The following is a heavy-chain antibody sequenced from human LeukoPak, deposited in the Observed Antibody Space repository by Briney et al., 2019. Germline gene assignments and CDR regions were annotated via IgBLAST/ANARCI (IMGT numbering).Heavy chain of an antibody. V-gene: IGHV1-18*01. CDR1: GYTFTSYG. D-gene: IGHD2-8*01. J-gene: IGHJ4*02. CDR3: ARCPYCTNGVCYTEVDY. CDR2: IIAYNGNT. Sequence: ASAKVSCKASGYTFTSYGISWVRQAPGQRVEWMGWIIAYNGNTNYAQKPQGRVTMTTDTSTSTAYMELRSLRSDDTAVYYCARCPYCTNGVCYTEVDYWGQGTLVTVSS.